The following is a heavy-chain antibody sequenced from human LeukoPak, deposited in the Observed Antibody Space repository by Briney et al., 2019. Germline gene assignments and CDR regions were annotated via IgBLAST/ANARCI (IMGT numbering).Heavy chain of an antibody. V-gene: IGHV3-48*01. D-gene: IGHD2-2*01. CDR3: ARVGSDQLDAFDI. J-gene: IGHJ3*02. CDR2: ISSSSSTI. CDR1: GFTFSSYA. Sequence: PGGSLRLSCAASGFTFSSYAMSWVRQAPGKGLEWVSYISSSSSTIYYADSVKGRFTISRDNAKNSLYLQMNSLRAEDTAVYYCARVGSDQLDAFDIWGQGTMVTVSS.